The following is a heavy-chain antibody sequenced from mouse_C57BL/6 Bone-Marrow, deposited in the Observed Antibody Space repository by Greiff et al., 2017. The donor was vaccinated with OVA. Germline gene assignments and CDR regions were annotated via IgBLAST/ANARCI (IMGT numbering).Heavy chain of an antibody. CDR1: GYTFTSYG. J-gene: IGHJ3*01. D-gene: IGHD2-3*01. Sequence: VKLMESGAELARPGASVKLSCKASGYTFTSYGISWVKQRTGQGLEWIGEIYPRSGNTYYNEKFKGKATLTADKSSITAYMELRSLTSEDSAVSFCAPYDGYSTWFAYWGQGTLVTVSA. V-gene: IGHV1-81*01. CDR3: APYDGYSTWFAY. CDR2: IYPRSGNT.